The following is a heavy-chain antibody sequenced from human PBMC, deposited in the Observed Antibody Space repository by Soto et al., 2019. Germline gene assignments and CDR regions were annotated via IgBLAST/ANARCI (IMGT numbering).Heavy chain of an antibody. CDR2: IWYDGSNQ. CDR1: GFTFSTYG. J-gene: IGHJ4*02. CDR3: ARDLGAFNYGSAYFDY. V-gene: IGHV3-33*01. Sequence: LRLSCSPSGFTFSTYGMHWVRQAPGKGLEWVAVIWYDGSNQYYADSVKGRFTISRDNSKNMLYLQMDSLRAEDTAVYYCARDLGAFNYGSAYFDYWGQGTPVTVSS. D-gene: IGHD3-10*01.